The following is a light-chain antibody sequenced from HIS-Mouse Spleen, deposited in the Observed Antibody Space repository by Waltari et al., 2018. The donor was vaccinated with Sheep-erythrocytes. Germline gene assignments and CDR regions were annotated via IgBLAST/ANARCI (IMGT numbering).Light chain of an antibody. V-gene: IGLV3-19*01. CDR2: GKN. CDR3: NSRDSSGNHVL. Sequence: SSELTQDPAVSVALGQTVRITCQGDSLRSYYASWYQQKPGQAPVLVIYGKNNRPSGIPDRFSGSSSGNTASLTITGAQAEDEADYYCNSRDSSGNHVLFGGGTKVTVL. J-gene: IGLJ2*01. CDR1: SLRSYY.